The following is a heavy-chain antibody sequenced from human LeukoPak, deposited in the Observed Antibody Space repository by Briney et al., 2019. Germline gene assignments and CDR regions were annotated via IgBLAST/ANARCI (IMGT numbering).Heavy chain of an antibody. D-gene: IGHD3-16*02. Sequence: GGSLRLSCAASGFTFSTYVMHWVRQAPDKGLEWVAVIAHDGTNKYYADSVKGRFTISKDNSKNTLYLQMNSLRTEDTAMYYCARHRGRVIVTPYFDYWGQGTLVTVSS. CDR1: GFTFSTYV. CDR3: ARHRGRVIVTPYFDY. J-gene: IGHJ4*02. V-gene: IGHV3-30-3*01. CDR2: IAHDGTNK.